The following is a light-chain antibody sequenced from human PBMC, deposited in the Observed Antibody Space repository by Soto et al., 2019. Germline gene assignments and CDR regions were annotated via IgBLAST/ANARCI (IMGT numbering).Light chain of an antibody. Sequence: NQRSQGRSCMTATVGDRVTIACRASRSISSYLNWYQQKPGKAPKLLIYAASSLQSGVPSRFSGSGSGTDFTLTISSLQPEDFAPYYCQHSYSTLWTSGQGGKADI. CDR2: AAS. J-gene: IGKJ1*01. CDR3: QHSYSTLWT. V-gene: IGKV1-39*01. CDR1: RSISSY.